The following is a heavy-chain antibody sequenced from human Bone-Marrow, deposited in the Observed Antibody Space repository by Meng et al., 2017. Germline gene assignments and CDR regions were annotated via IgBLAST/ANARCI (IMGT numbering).Heavy chain of an antibody. D-gene: IGHD1-1*01. J-gene: IGHJ4*02. Sequence: EVQLVECGGGLGRPGGFLRPSWAASGFTFSNAWMSWVRQAPGRGLEWVARIKSKTDGETPDYAAPVKGRFTISRDDSKNTLYLQMHSLKTEDTAVYYCNWNDFGDYWGQGALVTVSS. CDR2: IKSKTDGETP. V-gene: IGHV3-15*01. CDR3: NWNDFGDY. CDR1: GFTFSNAW.